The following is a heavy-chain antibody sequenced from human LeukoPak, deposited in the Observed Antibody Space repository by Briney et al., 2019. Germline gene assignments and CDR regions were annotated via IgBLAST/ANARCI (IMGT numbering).Heavy chain of an antibody. D-gene: IGHD3-10*01. J-gene: IGHJ4*02. Sequence: GGSLRLSCAASEFIFGAYWMTWVRQAPGKGLEWVALINQDVTEKYYMDSVKGRFTISRDNAKKSLVLQMNRLTAEDTSLYYCVRSLERFGTRDYWGQGTLVTVSS. CDR1: EFIFGAYW. V-gene: IGHV3-7*01. CDR3: VRSLERFGTRDY. CDR2: INQDVTEK.